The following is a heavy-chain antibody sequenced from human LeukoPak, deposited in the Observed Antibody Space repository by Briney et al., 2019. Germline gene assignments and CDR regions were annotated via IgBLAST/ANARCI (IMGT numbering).Heavy chain of an antibody. V-gene: IGHV5-10-1*01. Sequence: GESLKISCKGSGYSFTSYWIGWVRQMPGKGLEWMGRIDPSDSYTNYSPSFQGHVTISADKSISTAYLQWSSLKASDTAMYYCAIQGSTTVTTSLPYYYGMDVWGKGTTVTVSS. D-gene: IGHD4-17*01. CDR3: AIQGSTTVTTSLPYYYGMDV. CDR1: GYSFTSYW. J-gene: IGHJ6*04. CDR2: IDPSDSYT.